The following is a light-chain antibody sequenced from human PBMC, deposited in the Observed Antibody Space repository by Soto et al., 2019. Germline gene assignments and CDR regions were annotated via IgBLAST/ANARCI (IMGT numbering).Light chain of an antibody. CDR2: INSDGRH. J-gene: IGLJ2*01. Sequence: QLVVTQSPSASASLGASVKLTCTLSSGHSTYAIAWHQQQPEKGPRYLMKINSDGRHIKGDGIPDRFSGSSSGAERYLTIASLQSEDEADYYCQTWGTGIVLFGGGTKLTVL. CDR1: SGHSTYA. V-gene: IGLV4-69*01. CDR3: QTWGTGIVL.